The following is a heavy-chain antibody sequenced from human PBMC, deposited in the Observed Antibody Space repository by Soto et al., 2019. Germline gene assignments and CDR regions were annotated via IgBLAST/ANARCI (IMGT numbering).Heavy chain of an antibody. Sequence: QVQLVQSGTEVKKPGASVKVSCKASGYTFIKSFIHWVRQAPGQGLEWMAIINPDGGVTTYAQKWRGRVTVTRDTPTSTVYMEVNSLTSEDTAVYYCARPYSSSWYGMGYWGQGTLVTVSS. CDR3: ARPYSSSWYGMGY. CDR1: GYTFIKSF. D-gene: IGHD6-13*01. J-gene: IGHJ4*02. V-gene: IGHV1-46*03. CDR2: INPDGGVT.